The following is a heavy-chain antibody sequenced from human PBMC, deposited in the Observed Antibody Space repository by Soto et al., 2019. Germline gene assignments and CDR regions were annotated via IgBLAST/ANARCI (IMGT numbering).Heavy chain of an antibody. CDR3: ARSIVVVTALDY. D-gene: IGHD2-21*02. Sequence: QVQLVQSGAEEKKPGPSVKVSCKASGYTFTSYAMHWVRQAPGQRLEWMGWTNAGNGNTKYSQQFQGKVTINRDTASSIAYMELSSLRSEDTAVYYCARSIVVVTALDYWGQATLVTVSS. CDR2: TNAGNGNT. CDR1: GYTFTSYA. J-gene: IGHJ4*02. V-gene: IGHV1-3*05.